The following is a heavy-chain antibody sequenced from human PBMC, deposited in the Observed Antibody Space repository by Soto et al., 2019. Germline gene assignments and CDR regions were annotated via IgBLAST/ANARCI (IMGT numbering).Heavy chain of an antibody. CDR3: AREIVVVPAAKGLFSPYYYYYGMDV. CDR1: GFTFSSYA. Sequence: GGSLRLSCAASGFTFSSYAMHWVRQAPGKGLEWVAVISYDGSNKYYADSVKGRFTISRDNSKNTLYLQMNSLRAEDTAVYYCAREIVVVPAAKGLFSPYYYYYGMDVWGQGTTVTVSS. CDR2: ISYDGSNK. D-gene: IGHD2-2*01. J-gene: IGHJ6*02. V-gene: IGHV3-30-3*01.